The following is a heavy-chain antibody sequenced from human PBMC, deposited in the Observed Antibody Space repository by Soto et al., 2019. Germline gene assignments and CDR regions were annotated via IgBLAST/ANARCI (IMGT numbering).Heavy chain of an antibody. D-gene: IGHD3-22*01. CDR3: ARDLAPNYYDSSGDGRWFDP. J-gene: IGHJ5*02. V-gene: IGHV1-69*13. CDR2: IIPIFGTA. Sequence: GASVKVSCKASGGTFSSYAISWVRQAPGQGLEWMGGIIPIFGTANYAQKFQGRVTTTADESTSTAYMELSSLRSEDTAVYYCARDLAPNYYDSSGDGRWFDPWGQGTLVTVSS. CDR1: GGTFSSYA.